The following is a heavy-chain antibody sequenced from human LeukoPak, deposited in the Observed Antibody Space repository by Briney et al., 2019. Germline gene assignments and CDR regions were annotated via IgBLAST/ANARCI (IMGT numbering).Heavy chain of an antibody. J-gene: IGHJ3*02. V-gene: IGHV1-2*02. Sequence: ASVRVPCKASGYTFTGYYMHWVRQAPGQGLEWMGWINPNSGGTNYAQKFQGRVTMTRDTSISTAYMELSRLRSDDTAVYYCARDREGYYDILTGYYGVGAFDIWGQGTMVTVSS. CDR2: INPNSGGT. CDR1: GYTFTGYY. CDR3: ARDREGYYDILTGYYGVGAFDI. D-gene: IGHD3-9*01.